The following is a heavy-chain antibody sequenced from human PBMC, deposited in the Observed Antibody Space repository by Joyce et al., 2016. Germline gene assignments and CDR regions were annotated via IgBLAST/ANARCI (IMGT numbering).Heavy chain of an antibody. CDR2: ISFDGHKL. CDR3: AKASRSWYDGPRDWLDS. Sequence: QVQLVESGGGVVQPGRSLRLSCTASGFTFYTYGMHWVRQAPGKGLEWVAGISFDGHKLYYSDSVKGRFTVSRDNSKNTFLYLQLSSLRAEDTSIYFCAKASRSWYDGPRDWLDSWGQGTLVIVSS. CDR1: GFTFYTYG. V-gene: IGHV3-30*18. J-gene: IGHJ5*01. D-gene: IGHD1-1*01.